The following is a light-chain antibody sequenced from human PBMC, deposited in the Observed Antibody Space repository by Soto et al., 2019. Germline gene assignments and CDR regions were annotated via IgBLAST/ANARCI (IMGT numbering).Light chain of an antibody. V-gene: IGLV2-14*01. Sequence: QSALTQPASVSGSPGQSITISCTGTSSDVGGYNYVSWYQQHPGKAPKLMIYEVSNRPSGVSNRFSGSKSGNTASLTISGLQAEDEAHYHCSSYTTSSTLVFGGGTRSPS. J-gene: IGLJ2*01. CDR1: SSDVGGYNY. CDR3: SSYTTSSTLV. CDR2: EVS.